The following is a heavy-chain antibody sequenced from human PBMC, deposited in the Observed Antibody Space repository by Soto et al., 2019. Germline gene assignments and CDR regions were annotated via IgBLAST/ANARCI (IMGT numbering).Heavy chain of an antibody. CDR3: AKDRNGYFDY. CDR1: GFTFSSYG. V-gene: IGHV3-30*18. J-gene: IGHJ4*02. D-gene: IGHD2-8*01. CDR2: ISYDGSNK. Sequence: QVQLVESGGGVVQPGRSLRLSCAASGFTFSSYGRHWVRQAPGKGLEWVAVISYDGSNKYYADSVKGRFTISRDNSKNTLYLQMNSLRAEDTAVYYCAKDRNGYFDYWGQGTLVTVSS.